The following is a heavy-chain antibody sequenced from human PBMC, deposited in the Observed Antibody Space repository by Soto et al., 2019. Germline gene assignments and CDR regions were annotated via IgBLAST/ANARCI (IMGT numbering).Heavy chain of an antibody. D-gene: IGHD6-19*01. J-gene: IGHJ4*02. CDR1: GFFFSSYT. CDR2: FSATSENT. V-gene: IGHV3-23*01. CDR3: AKARHQQCVRLPFDY. Sequence: EVQLLESGGGLVQPGGSLRLSCVGSGFFFSSYTMTWVRQAPGKGLEWVSSFSATSENTYYADSVRGRFTISRDNSKNTAFLQINSLIAEDTAMYYCAKARHQQCVRLPFDYWGQGILVIVSS.